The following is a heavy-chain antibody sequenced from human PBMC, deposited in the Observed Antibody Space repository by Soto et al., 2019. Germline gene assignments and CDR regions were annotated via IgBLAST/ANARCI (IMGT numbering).Heavy chain of an antibody. D-gene: IGHD3-3*01. Sequence: ASVKVSCKASGYTFTSYGISWVRQAPGQGLEWMGWISAYNGNTNYAQKLQGRVTMTTDTSTSTAYMELRSLRSDDTAVYYCARDKNEGYDFWSGYYRGPPDYWGQGTLVTVSS. J-gene: IGHJ4*02. CDR3: ARDKNEGYDFWSGYYRGPPDY. V-gene: IGHV1-18*01. CDR1: GYTFTSYG. CDR2: ISAYNGNT.